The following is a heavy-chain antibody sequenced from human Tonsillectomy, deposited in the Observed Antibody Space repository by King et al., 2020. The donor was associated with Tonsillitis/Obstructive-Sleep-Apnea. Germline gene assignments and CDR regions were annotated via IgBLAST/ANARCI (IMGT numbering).Heavy chain of an antibody. CDR1: GGSISRYY. J-gene: IGHJ3*02. D-gene: IGHD4-17*01. CDR2: IYYSGSS. Sequence: QLQESGPGLVKPSETLSLTCSVSGGSISRYYWSWIRQPPGRGLGCIGFIYYSGSSYYNPSLKSRVHISVDTSKNQFSLKLSSVTAADTAVYYCARHSGAYGGVFDIWGQGTMVTVSS. CDR3: ARHSGAYGGVFDI. V-gene: IGHV4-59*01.